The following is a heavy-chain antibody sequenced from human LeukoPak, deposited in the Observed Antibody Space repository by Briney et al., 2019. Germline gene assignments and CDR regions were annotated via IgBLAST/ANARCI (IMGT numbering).Heavy chain of an antibody. CDR3: AGYTIFGVVTVDY. CDR1: GGPISTQY. Sequence: PSETLSLTCTVSGGPISTQYWSWIRQPPGKGLEWIGHVHDSGSTDYNPSLKSRVTISVDTSKNQFSLKLSSVTAADTATYYCAGYTIFGVVTVDYWGQGTLVTVSS. V-gene: IGHV4-4*08. D-gene: IGHD3-3*01. CDR2: VHDSGST. J-gene: IGHJ4*02.